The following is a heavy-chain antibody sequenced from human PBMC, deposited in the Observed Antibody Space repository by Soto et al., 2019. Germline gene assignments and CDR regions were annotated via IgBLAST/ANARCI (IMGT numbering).Heavy chain of an antibody. J-gene: IGHJ5*01. D-gene: IGHD2-15*01. CDR2: VSPSYGKT. Sequence: QVHLVQSGAEAKKPGASVKVSCKASNYTFINYGIGWVRQAPGHGLEWMGWVSPSYGKTYYAHKFQGRVTMTTDTSTGTVYMELRSMRSDDTAMYFCAREVVPLATLPVNCFDSWGQGTLVTVSS. V-gene: IGHV1-18*04. CDR3: AREVVPLATLPVNCFDS. CDR1: NYTFINYG.